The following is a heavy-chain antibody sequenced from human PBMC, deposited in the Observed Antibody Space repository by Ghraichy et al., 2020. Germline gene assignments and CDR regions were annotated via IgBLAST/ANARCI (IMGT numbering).Heavy chain of an antibody. CDR1: GFSLSTSGVG. J-gene: IGHJ4*02. CDR3: AHTAYYDSSGYSDY. Sequence: SGPTLVKPTQTLTLTCTFSGFSLSTSGVGVGWIHQPPGKALEWLALIYWDDDKRYSPSLKSRLTITKDTSKNQVVLTMTNMDPVDTATYYCAHTAYYDSSGYSDYWGQGTLVTVSS. CDR2: IYWDDDK. D-gene: IGHD3-22*01. V-gene: IGHV2-5*02.